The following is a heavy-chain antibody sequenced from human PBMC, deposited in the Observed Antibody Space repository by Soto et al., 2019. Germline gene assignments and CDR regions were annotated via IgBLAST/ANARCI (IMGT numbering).Heavy chain of an antibody. CDR1: GGTFSSYA. D-gene: IGHD3-22*01. Sequence: QVQLVQSGAEVKKPGSSVKVSCKASGGTFSSYAISWVRQAPGQGLEWMGGIIPIFGTANYAQKFQGRVTITADESTGTAYMELSSLRSEDTAVYYCASHHYTMIVPHWYFDLWGRGTLVTVSS. J-gene: IGHJ2*01. V-gene: IGHV1-69*01. CDR3: ASHHYTMIVPHWYFDL. CDR2: IIPIFGTA.